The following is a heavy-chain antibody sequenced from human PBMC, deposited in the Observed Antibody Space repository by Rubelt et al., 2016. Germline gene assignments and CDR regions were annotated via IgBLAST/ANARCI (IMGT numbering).Heavy chain of an antibody. Sequence: EVQLVESGGGLVKPGGSLRLSCAASEFTFNTYAMNWVRQAPGKGLEWVANIRQAGSEKYYLDSVKGRFTISRDNAKDSLYLQMNSLRVEDTAVYYCARDHGSYSNWGQGTLVTVSS. D-gene: IGHD1-26*01. CDR3: ARDHGSYSN. CDR1: EFTFNTYA. V-gene: IGHV3-7*04. J-gene: IGHJ4*02. CDR2: IRQAGSEK.